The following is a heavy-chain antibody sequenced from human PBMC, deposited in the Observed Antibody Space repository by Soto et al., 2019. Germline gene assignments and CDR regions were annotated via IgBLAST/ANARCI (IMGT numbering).Heavy chain of an antibody. D-gene: IGHD2-15*01. Sequence: QEHLVQSGAVVKKPGSSVKVSCRASGGIGSNYAISWVRQAPGQGLEWMGGIVPKFGTANYAQSFKGRVTISVDKSTNSVYMELSSLRSQDTAIYYCAREMASGYSRTWFDPWGQGTLVTVSS. CDR2: IVPKFGTA. CDR1: GGIGSNYA. CDR3: AREMASGYSRTWFDP. V-gene: IGHV1-69*06. J-gene: IGHJ5*02.